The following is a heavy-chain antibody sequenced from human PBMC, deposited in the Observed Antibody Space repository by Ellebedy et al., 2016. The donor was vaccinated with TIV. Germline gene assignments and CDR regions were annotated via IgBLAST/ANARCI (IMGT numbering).Heavy chain of an antibody. CDR2: IYPGDSDT. Sequence: GASLKISCTGSGYSFTTYWVGWVRQMPGKGLEWMGIIYPGDSDTRYSPSFHGEVTITADKSISTSYLQWSSLKASDTAMYYCARQRGYDYFPWYFDLWGRGTLVTVSS. J-gene: IGHJ2*01. D-gene: IGHD5-12*01. CDR3: ARQRGYDYFPWYFDL. V-gene: IGHV5-51*01. CDR1: GYSFTTYW.